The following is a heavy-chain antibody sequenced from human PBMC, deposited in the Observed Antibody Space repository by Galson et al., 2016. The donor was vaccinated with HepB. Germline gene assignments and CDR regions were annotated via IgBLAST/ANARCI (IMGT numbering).Heavy chain of an antibody. CDR3: TRDFGYSNYD. Sequence: SLRLSCADSGFTFSYYWVSWVRQGPGKGLEWVGNIKEDGGEKNYVDSVKGRFSISRDNAKNSLYLQMNRLRVEDTAVYYCTRDFGYSNYDWGQGTLVTVSS. CDR1: GFTFSYYW. D-gene: IGHD6-13*01. V-gene: IGHV3-7*01. J-gene: IGHJ4*02. CDR2: IKEDGGEK.